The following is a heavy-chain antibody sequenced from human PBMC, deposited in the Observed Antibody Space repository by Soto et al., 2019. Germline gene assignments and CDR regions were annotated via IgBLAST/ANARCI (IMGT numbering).Heavy chain of an antibody. Sequence: QVQLVESGGGVVQPGRSLRLSCAASGFTFSSDAMHWVRQALGKGLEWVAVISYDGSKKYYADSVKGRFTISRDNSKNTLYLQLTSLRAEDTAVYYCAGAYAAITPGDYWGQGTLVTVSS. D-gene: IGHD1-20*01. CDR1: GFTFSSDA. J-gene: IGHJ4*02. CDR3: AGAYAAITPGDY. V-gene: IGHV3-30-3*01. CDR2: ISYDGSKK.